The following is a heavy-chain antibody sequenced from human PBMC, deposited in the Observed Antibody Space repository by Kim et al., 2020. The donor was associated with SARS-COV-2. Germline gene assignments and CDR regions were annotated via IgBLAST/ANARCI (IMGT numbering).Heavy chain of an antibody. CDR3: ARVGSGVSLTDY. Sequence: LSLTCAASGFTFSDHYMDWVRQAPGKGLEWVGRTRNKANSYTTEYAASVKGRFTISRDDSKNSLYLQMNSLKTEDTAVYYCARVGSGVSLTDYWGQGTLVTVSS. CDR1: GFTFSDHY. D-gene: IGHD2-15*01. CDR2: TRNKANSYTT. V-gene: IGHV3-72*01. J-gene: IGHJ4*02.